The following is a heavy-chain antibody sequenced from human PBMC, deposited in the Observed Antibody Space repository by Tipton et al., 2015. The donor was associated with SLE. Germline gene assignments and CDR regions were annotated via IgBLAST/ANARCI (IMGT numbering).Heavy chain of an antibody. J-gene: IGHJ4*02. V-gene: IGHV3-23*01. CDR1: GFTFSSYA. CDR2: ISNTGERT. D-gene: IGHD3-3*01. Sequence: SLRLSCAASGFTFSSYAMYWVRQAPGKGLEWVSSISNTGERTSYADSVKGRFTISRDRSKSTLFLQMNSLRVEDTAVYYCARRSSGHAFWSGSSDFWGQGTMVTVSS. CDR3: ARRSSGHAFWSGSSDF.